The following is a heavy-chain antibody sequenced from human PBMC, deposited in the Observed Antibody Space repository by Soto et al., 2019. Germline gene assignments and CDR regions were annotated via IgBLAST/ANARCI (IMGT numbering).Heavy chain of an antibody. J-gene: IGHJ5*02. CDR2: IRIKANSYAT. CDR3: TRLKTTVLLWFAVPAAPNWFDP. D-gene: IGHD3-10*01. V-gene: IGHV3-73*01. CDR1: GFPFSGSA. Sequence: PGGSLRLSCAASGFPFSGSAMHLVRQSSGKGLEWVGRIRIKANSYATAYAASVKGRFTISRDDSKNTAYLQMNSLKTEDTAVYYCTRLKTTVLLWFAVPAAPNWFDPWGQETLVTVXS.